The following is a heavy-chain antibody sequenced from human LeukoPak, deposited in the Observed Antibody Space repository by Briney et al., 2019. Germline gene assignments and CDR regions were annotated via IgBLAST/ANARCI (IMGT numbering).Heavy chain of an antibody. Sequence: GASVKVSCKASGYTFTGYYMHWVRQAPGQGLEWMGWINPNSGGTNYAQKFQGRVTMTRDTSISTAYMELSRLRSDDTAVYYCARDRSLLWFGELRGFDYWGQGTLVTVSS. D-gene: IGHD3-10*01. CDR3: ARDRSLLWFGELRGFDY. CDR1: GYTFTGYY. CDR2: INPNSGGT. J-gene: IGHJ4*02. V-gene: IGHV1-2*02.